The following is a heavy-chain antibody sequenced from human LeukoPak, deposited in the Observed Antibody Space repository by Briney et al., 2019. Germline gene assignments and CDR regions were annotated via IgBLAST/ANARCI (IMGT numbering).Heavy chain of an antibody. D-gene: IGHD6-13*01. CDR2: ISWNSGSI. J-gene: IGHJ4*02. Sequence: PGGSLRLSCAASGFTLDDYAMHWVRQAPGNGLEWVSGISWNSGSIGYADSVKGRFTISRDNAKNSLYLQMNSLRAEDTALYYCAKSRAIAAAGTPFDYWGQGTLVTVSS. V-gene: IGHV3-9*01. CDR1: GFTLDDYA. CDR3: AKSRAIAAAGTPFDY.